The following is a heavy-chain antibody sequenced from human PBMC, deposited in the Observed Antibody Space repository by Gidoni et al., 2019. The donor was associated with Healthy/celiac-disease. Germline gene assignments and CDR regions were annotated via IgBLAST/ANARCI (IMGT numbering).Heavy chain of an antibody. V-gene: IGHV4-61*02. J-gene: IGHJ5*02. CDR1: GGSISSGSYY. CDR3: ARDLASIAARGGPGGFDP. Sequence: QVQLQESGPGLVKPSQTLSLTCTVSGGSISSGSYYWSWIRQPAGKGLEWIGRIYTSGSTNYNPSLKSRVTISVDTSKNQFSLKLSSVTAADTAVYYCARDLASIAARGGPGGFDPWGQGTLVTVSS. D-gene: IGHD6-6*01. CDR2: IYTSGST.